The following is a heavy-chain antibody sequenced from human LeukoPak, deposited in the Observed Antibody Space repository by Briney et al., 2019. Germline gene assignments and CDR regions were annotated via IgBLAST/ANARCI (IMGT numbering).Heavy chain of an antibody. D-gene: IGHD4-17*01. CDR3: ARGGDYGDLRYFDY. Sequence: SETLSLTCTVSGGSTSSDYWSWIRQPPGKGLEWIGYIYYTGTTTYNPSLKSRVTISVDTSKNQFSLKLRSVTAADTAVYYCARGGDYGDLRYFDYWGQGTLVTVSS. CDR2: IYYTGTT. CDR1: GGSTSSDY. J-gene: IGHJ4*02. V-gene: IGHV4-59*01.